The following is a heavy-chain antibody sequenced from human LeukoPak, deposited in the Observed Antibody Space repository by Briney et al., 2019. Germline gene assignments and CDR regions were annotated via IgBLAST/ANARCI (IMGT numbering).Heavy chain of an antibody. V-gene: IGHV3-33*01. CDR1: GFTFSSYG. CDR3: ARDAVSGYSGYVPEYYFDY. D-gene: IGHD5-12*01. J-gene: IGHJ4*02. Sequence: PGGSLRLSCAASGFTFSSYGMHWVRQAPGKGLEWVAVIWYDGSNKYYADSVKGRFTISRDNSKNTLYLQMNSLRAEDTAVYYCARDAVSGYSGYVPEYYFDYWGQGTLVTVSS. CDR2: IWYDGSNK.